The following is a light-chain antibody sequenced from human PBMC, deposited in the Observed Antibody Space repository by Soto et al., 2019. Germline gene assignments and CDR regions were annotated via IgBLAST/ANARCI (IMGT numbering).Light chain of an antibody. CDR2: AAS. J-gene: IGKJ5*01. CDR1: QGISNY. Sequence: DIQMTQSPSSLSASVGDRVTITCRASQGISNYLAWYQQRPGKVPNVLIYAASTLHSAVPSRFSGSGSGTDFTLTTSGLQPEDVGIYYCQKYDSAPLTFGQGTRLEIK. CDR3: QKYDSAPLT. V-gene: IGKV1-27*01.